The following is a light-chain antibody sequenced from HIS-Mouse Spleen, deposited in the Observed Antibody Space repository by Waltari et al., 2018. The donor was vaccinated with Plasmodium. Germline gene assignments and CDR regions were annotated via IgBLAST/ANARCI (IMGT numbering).Light chain of an antibody. V-gene: IGLV3-10*01. CDR1: ASPKKY. Sequence: SYELTQPPSVSVSPGQTARITCPGDASPKKYAYWYQKKSGQAPVLVIYEDSKRPSGIPERFSGSSSGTMATLTISGAQVEDEADYYCYSTDSSGNHRVFGGGTKLTVL. J-gene: IGLJ3*02. CDR2: EDS. CDR3: YSTDSSGNHRV.